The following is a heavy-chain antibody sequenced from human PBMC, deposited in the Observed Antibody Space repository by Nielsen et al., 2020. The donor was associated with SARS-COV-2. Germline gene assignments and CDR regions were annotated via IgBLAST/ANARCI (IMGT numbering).Heavy chain of an antibody. CDR2: ISWNSGSI. D-gene: IGHD2-15*01. CDR3: AREKRYCSGGSCSSHFDY. Sequence: SLKISCAASGFTFDDYAMHWVRQAPGKGLEWVSGISWNSGSIGYADSVKGRFTISRDNSKNTLYLQMNSLRAEDTAVYYCAREKRYCSGGSCSSHFDYWGQGTLVTVSS. V-gene: IGHV3-9*01. CDR1: GFTFDDYA. J-gene: IGHJ4*02.